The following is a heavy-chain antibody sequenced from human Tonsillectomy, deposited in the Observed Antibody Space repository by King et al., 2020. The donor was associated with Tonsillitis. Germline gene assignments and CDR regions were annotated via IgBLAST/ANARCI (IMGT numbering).Heavy chain of an antibody. D-gene: IGHD5-24*01. Sequence: VQLVESGTEVKVPGASVTVSCKASGYTFTHYHIHWIRQAPGQGLEWMGWIDCNSGSTNYVQNFQGRVPLTRDTSTNTAYMDLRSLRSDDTAIYYCSRETWVYGSWGQGTLVTVSS. CDR2: IDCNSGST. CDR3: SRETWVYGS. J-gene: IGHJ5*02. V-gene: IGHV1-2*02. CDR1: GYTFTHYH.